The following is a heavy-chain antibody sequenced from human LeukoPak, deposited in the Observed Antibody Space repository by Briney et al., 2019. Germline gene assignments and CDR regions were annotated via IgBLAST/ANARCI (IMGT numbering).Heavy chain of an antibody. CDR2: ISWDGGST. CDR1: GFTFDDYT. CDR3: ARGGSGSSFYFDY. Sequence: GGSLRLSCAASGFTFDDYTMHWVRQAPGKGLEWVSLISWDGGSTYYADSVKGRFTISRDNSKNSLYLQMNSLRTEDTALYYCARGGSGSSFYFDYWGQGTLVTVSS. J-gene: IGHJ4*02. D-gene: IGHD3-10*01. V-gene: IGHV3-43*01.